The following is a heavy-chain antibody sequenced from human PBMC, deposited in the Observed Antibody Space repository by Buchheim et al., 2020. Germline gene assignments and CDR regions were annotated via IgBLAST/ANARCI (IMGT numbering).Heavy chain of an antibody. CDR2: IYYSGST. CDR3: ARGNTAMARPRHDYFDY. Sequence: QVQLQESGPGLVKPSQPLSLTCTVSGGSISSGGYYWSWIRQHPGKGLEWIGYIYYSGSTYYNPSLKSRVTISVDTSKNQFSLKLSSGTAADTAVYYCARGNTAMARPRHDYFDYWGQGTL. CDR1: GGSISSGGYY. D-gene: IGHD5-18*01. J-gene: IGHJ4*02. V-gene: IGHV4-31*03.